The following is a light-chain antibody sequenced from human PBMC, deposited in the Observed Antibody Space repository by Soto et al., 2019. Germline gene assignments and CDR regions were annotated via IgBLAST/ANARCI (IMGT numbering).Light chain of an antibody. V-gene: IGLV1-51*01. CDR3: GTWDDSLRAVV. J-gene: IGLJ2*01. CDR2: DNN. CDR1: SSNIGNNY. Sequence: QSVLTQPPSVSAAPGQKVTISCSGSSSNIGNNYVSWYQQLPGTAPKLLIYDNNRRPSGIPDRFSGSKSGTSATLGITGLQTGDEADYYCGTWDDSLRAVVFGGGTKVTVL.